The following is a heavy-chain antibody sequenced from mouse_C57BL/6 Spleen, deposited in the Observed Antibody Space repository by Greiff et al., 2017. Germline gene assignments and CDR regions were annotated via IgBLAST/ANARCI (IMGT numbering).Heavy chain of an antibody. Sequence: EVQLQQSGPELVKPGASVKISCKASGFTFTDYYMNWVKQSHGKSLEWIGDINPNNGGTRYNQQFTGKAPLTVDKSSSTAYMELRSLTSEDSAVYYCARGDYDYDGGEYYYAMDYWGQGTSVTVSS. CDR1: GFTFTDYY. CDR3: ARGDYDYDGGEYYYAMDY. D-gene: IGHD2-4*01. V-gene: IGHV1-26*01. J-gene: IGHJ4*01. CDR2: INPNNGGT.